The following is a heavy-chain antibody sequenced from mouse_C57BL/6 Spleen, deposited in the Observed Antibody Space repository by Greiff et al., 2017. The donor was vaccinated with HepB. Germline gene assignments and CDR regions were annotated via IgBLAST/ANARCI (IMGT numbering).Heavy chain of an antibody. Sequence: VQLQQPGAELVKPGASVKLSCKASGYTFTSYWMHWVKQRPGRGLEWIGRIDPNSGGTKYNEKFKSKATLTVDKPSSTAYMQLSSLTSEDSAVYDCARKNYSNYESEAWFAYWGQGTLVTVSA. J-gene: IGHJ3*01. CDR1: GYTFTSYW. D-gene: IGHD2-5*01. CDR3: ARKNYSNYESEAWFAY. V-gene: IGHV1-72*01. CDR2: IDPNSGGT.